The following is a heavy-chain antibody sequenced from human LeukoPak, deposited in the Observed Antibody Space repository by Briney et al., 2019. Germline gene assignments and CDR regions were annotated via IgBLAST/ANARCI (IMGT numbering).Heavy chain of an antibody. J-gene: IGHJ6*03. D-gene: IGHD1-26*01. CDR1: GFSFHDYA. V-gene: IGHV3-64*01. CDR2: IISNGGST. Sequence: GGSLRLSCAASGFSFHDYAMHWVRQAPGKGLEYVLAIISNGGSTYYANSVKGRFTIARDNSKNTLYLQMGSLRAEDMAVYYCARDQRSSKPFYYYYYYMDVWGKGPTVTVSS. CDR3: ARDQRSSKPFYYYYYYMDV.